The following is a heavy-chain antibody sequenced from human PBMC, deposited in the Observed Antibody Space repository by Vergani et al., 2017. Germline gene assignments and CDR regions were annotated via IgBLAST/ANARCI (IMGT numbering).Heavy chain of an antibody. CDR1: GGSFSGYY. CDR3: ARGEVVVVPAAMGYYYYMDG. Sequence: QVQLQQWGAGLLKPSETLSLTCAVYGGSFSGYYWSWIRQPPGKGLEWIGEINHSGSTNYNPSLKSRVTISGDTSKNQFSLKLSSVTAADTAVYYCARGEVVVVPAAMGYYYYMDGWGKGTTVTVSS. D-gene: IGHD2-2*01. CDR2: INHSGST. J-gene: IGHJ6*03. V-gene: IGHV4-34*01.